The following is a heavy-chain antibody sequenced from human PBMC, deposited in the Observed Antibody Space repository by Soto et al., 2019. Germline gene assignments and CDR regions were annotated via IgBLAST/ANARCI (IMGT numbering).Heavy chain of an antibody. CDR1: GGTCSSYA. CDR2: IIPIFGTA. CDR3: ARSGRSSSSGGVDFDY. Sequence: QVQLVKSGAEVKKPGSSVKVSCKASGGTCSSYAISWVRQAPGQGLEWMGGIIPIFGTANYAQKFQGRVTITADESTSTAYMELSSLRSEDTAVYYCARSGRSSSSGGVDFDYWGQGTLVTVSS. D-gene: IGHD6-6*01. J-gene: IGHJ4*02. V-gene: IGHV1-69*01.